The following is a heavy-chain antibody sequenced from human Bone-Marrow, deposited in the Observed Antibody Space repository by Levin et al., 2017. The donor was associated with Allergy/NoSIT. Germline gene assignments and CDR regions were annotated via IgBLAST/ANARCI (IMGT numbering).Heavy chain of an antibody. CDR3: ATTPRLYCDSPSCYFNF. CDR2: IKEDGSEN. V-gene: IGHV3-7*02. Sequence: GGSLGLSCAASGFAFYSYWMSWVRQAPGKGLEWVANIKEDGSENYYVDSVKGRFTISRDNAKNSLYLQMNSLRAEDTAVYYCATTPRLYCDSPSCYFNFWGQGPLVTVSS. D-gene: IGHD2-2*01. J-gene: IGHJ4*02. CDR1: GFAFYSYW.